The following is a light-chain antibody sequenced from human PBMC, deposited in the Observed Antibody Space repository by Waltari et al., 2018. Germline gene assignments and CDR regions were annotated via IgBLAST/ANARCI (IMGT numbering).Light chain of an antibody. Sequence: QSVLTQPPSVSGAPGQRITISCSGGASNIGAGFDLHRYQQLPGTAPKLLINGNTNRPSDVPDRFSGSKSGTSASLAITGLQAEDEADYYCQSFDSSLNTYVFGSGTAVTVL. CDR1: ASNIGAGFD. CDR3: QSFDSSLNTYV. J-gene: IGLJ1*01. CDR2: GNT. V-gene: IGLV1-40*01.